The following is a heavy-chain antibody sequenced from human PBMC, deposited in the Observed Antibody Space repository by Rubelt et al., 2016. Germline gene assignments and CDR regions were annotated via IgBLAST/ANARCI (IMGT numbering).Heavy chain of an antibody. V-gene: IGHV3-15*01. D-gene: IGHD3-3*01. CDR3: TTSITIFGVVDY. J-gene: IGHJ4*02. Sequence: SKAYGGTTDYAAPVKGRFTISRDDSKNTLYLQMNSLKTEDTAVYYCTTSITIFGVVDYWGQGTLVTVSS. CDR2: SKAYGGTT.